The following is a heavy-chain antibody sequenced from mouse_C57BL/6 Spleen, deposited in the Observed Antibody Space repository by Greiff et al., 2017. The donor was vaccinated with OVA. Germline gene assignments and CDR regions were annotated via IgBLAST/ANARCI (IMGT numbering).Heavy chain of an antibody. V-gene: IGHV1-61*01. Sequence: QVHVKQPGAELVRPGSSVKLSCKASGYTFTSYWMAWVKQRPGQGLEWIGNIYPSDSETHYNQKFKDKATLTVDKSSSTAYMQLSSLTSEDSAVYYCARGYYSIPFAYWGQGTLVTVSA. CDR2: IYPSDSET. J-gene: IGHJ3*01. D-gene: IGHD2-5*01. CDR1: GYTFTSYW. CDR3: ARGYYSIPFAY.